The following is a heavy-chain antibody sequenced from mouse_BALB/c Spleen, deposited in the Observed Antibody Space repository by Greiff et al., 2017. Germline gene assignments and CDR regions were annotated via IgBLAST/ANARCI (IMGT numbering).Heavy chain of an antibody. CDR1: GFTFSRYA. Sequence: EVKLVESGGGLVQPGGSRKLSCAASGFTFSRYAMSWVRQTPEKRLEWVASISSGGSTYYPDSVKGRFTISRDNARNILYLQMGSLRSEDTAMYYCASHYYGFAYWGQGTLVTVSA. CDR2: ISSGGST. J-gene: IGHJ3*01. CDR3: ASHYYGFAY. V-gene: IGHV5-6-5*01. D-gene: IGHD1-1*01.